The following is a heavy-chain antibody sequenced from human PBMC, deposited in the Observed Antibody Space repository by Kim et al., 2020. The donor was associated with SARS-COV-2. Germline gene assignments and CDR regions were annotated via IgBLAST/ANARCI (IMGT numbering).Heavy chain of an antibody. J-gene: IGHJ6*02. V-gene: IGHV1-18*01. D-gene: IGHD4-17*01. CDR1: GYTFTSYG. Sequence: ASVKVSCKASGYTFTSYGISWVRQAPGQGLEWMGWISAYNGNTNYAQKLQGRVTMTTDTSTSTAYMELRSLRSDDTAVYYCARDVGQVFWPVTKISYYYYGMDVWGQGTTVTVSS. CDR3: ARDVGQVFWPVTKISYYYYGMDV. CDR2: ISAYNGNT.